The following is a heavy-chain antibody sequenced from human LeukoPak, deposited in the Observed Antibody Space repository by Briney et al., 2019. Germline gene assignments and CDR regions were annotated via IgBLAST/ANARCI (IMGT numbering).Heavy chain of an antibody. CDR1: GYSISSGYY. J-gene: IGHJ4*02. V-gene: IGHV4-38-2*02. D-gene: IGHD3-9*01. Sequence: PSETLSLTCTVSGYSISSGYYWGWIRQPPGKGLEWIGSIYHSGSTYYSPSLKSRVTISVDTSKNQFSLKLSSVTAADTAVYYCARLTANFDWLLVGSQTTNYFDYWGQGTLVTVSS. CDR3: ARLTANFDWLLVGSQTTNYFDY. CDR2: IYHSGST.